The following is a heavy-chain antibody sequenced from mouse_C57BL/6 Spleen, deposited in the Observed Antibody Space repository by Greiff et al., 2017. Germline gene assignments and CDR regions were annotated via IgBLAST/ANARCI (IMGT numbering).Heavy chain of an antibody. CDR1: GYAFSSYW. J-gene: IGHJ2*01. V-gene: IGHV1-80*01. D-gene: IGHD2-4*01. CDR3: ARGEYYDYALDY. Sequence: QVQLQQSGAELVKPGASVKISCKASGYAFSSYWMNWVKQRPGKGLEWIGQIYPGDGDTNYNGKFKGKATLTADKYSSTAYMQLSSLTSEDSAVYCCARGEYYDYALDYWGQGTTLTVSS. CDR2: IYPGDGDT.